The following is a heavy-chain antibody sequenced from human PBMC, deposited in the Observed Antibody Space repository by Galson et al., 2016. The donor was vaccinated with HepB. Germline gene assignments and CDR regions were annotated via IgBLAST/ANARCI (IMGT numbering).Heavy chain of an antibody. V-gene: IGHV6-1*01. Sequence: CAISGDSVSSNSATWIWIRQSPSRGLEWLGRTYYRSQWYTDYAVSVKSRITINADTSKSQFSLQLNSVTPDDTAVYYCARAGHYGGWYLDSWGQGTLVTVSS. CDR1: GDSVSSNSAT. CDR2: TYYRSQWYT. J-gene: IGHJ4*02. CDR3: ARAGHYGGWYLDS. D-gene: IGHD4-17*01.